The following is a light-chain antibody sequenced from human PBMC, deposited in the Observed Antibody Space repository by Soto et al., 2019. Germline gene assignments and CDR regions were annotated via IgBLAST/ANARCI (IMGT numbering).Light chain of an antibody. CDR1: QSVSSY. V-gene: IGKV3-20*01. CDR3: QQYGSSPPT. J-gene: IGKJ1*01. Sequence: EIVLSQSPATLSLSPGERATLSCRASQSVSSYLAWYQQKPGQAPRLLIFGPSSRASGIPDRFSGGGSGTDFSLTISRLEPEDFAVYFCQQYGSSPPTFGQGTKVDIK. CDR2: GPS.